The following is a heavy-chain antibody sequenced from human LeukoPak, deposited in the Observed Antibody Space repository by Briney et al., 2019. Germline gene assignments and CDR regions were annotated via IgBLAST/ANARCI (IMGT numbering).Heavy chain of an antibody. V-gene: IGHV3-30*18. D-gene: IGHD6-19*01. CDR3: AKDGGGWYIPPGSDYYYGMDV. J-gene: IGHJ6*02. CDR1: GFTFSSYG. Sequence: GGSLRLSCAASGFTFSSYGMHWVRQAPGKGLEWVAVISYDGSNKYYADSVKGRFTISRDNSKNTLYLQMNSLRAEDTAVYYCAKDGGGWYIPPGSDYYYGMDVWGQGTTVTVSS. CDR2: ISYDGSNK.